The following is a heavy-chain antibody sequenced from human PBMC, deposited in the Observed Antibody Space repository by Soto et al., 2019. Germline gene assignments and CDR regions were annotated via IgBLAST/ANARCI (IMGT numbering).Heavy chain of an antibody. CDR1: GFTFSSYE. D-gene: IGHD2-2*01. CDR2: ISSAGDGS. V-gene: IGHV3-48*03. J-gene: IGHJ4*02. Sequence: EVQLVESGGGLAQPGGSVRLSCAASGFTFSSYEMNWVRQAPGKTLEWVSYISSAGDGSYYADSVKSRFTISRDNAKNSLYLHMNSLRVEDTAVYYCARVYCSTTTCHVQAFDSWGQGTLVTVSS. CDR3: ARVYCSTTTCHVQAFDS.